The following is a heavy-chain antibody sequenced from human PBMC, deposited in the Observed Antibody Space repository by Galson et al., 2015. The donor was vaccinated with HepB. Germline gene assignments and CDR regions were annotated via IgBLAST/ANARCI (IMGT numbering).Heavy chain of an antibody. D-gene: IGHD3-3*01. Sequence: SVKVSCKASGGTFSSYAISWVRQAPGQGLEWMGGIIPIFGTANYAQKFQGRVTITADESTSTAYMELSSLRSEDTAVYYCARYPNYDFWSGYPQGGWFDPWGQGTLVTVSS. CDR3: ARYPNYDFWSGYPQGGWFDP. J-gene: IGHJ5*02. CDR2: IIPIFGTA. CDR1: GGTFSSYA. V-gene: IGHV1-69*13.